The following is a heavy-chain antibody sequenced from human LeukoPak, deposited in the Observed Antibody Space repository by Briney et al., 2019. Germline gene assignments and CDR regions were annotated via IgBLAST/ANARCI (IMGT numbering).Heavy chain of an antibody. D-gene: IGHD3-10*01. Sequence: GGSLRLSCAASGFTFDDYAMHWVRQAPGKGLEWVSGISWNSGSIGYADSVKGRFTISRDNAKNSLYLQMNSLRAEDMALYYCTKSYYYGSGAFDPWGQGTLVTVSS. V-gene: IGHV3-9*03. J-gene: IGHJ5*02. CDR1: GFTFDDYA. CDR2: ISWNSGSI. CDR3: TKSYYYGSGAFDP.